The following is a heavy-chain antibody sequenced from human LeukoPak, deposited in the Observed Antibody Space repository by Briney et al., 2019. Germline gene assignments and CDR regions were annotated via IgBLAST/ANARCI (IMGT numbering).Heavy chain of an antibody. CDR3: AKRDITMVRGVPGSFDC. Sequence: GGSLRLSCAASGFTFSSYAMSWVRQAPGKGLEWVSAISGSGGSTYYADSVKGRFTISRDNSKNTLYLQMNSLRAEDTAVYYCAKRDITMVRGVPGSFDCWGQGTLVTVSS. CDR1: GFTFSSYA. J-gene: IGHJ4*02. CDR2: ISGSGGST. D-gene: IGHD3-10*01. V-gene: IGHV3-23*01.